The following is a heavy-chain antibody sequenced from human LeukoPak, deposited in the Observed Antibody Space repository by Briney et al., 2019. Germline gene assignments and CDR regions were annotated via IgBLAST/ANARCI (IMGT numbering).Heavy chain of an antibody. V-gene: IGHV3-11*01. CDR3: ARGTYSGTYYAWYYFDY. CDR1: GFTFSDYY. D-gene: IGHD1-26*01. Sequence: GGSLRLSCVASGFTFSDYYMSWIRQAPGKGLEWVSYISSSGSTIYYADSVKGRFTISRDNAKNSLSLQMNSLRAEDTAVYYCARGTYSGTYYAWYYFDYWGQGTLVTVSS. CDR2: ISSSGSTI. J-gene: IGHJ4*02.